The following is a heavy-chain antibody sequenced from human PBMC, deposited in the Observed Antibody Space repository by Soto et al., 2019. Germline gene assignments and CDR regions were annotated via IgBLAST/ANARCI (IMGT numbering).Heavy chain of an antibody. D-gene: IGHD5-18*01. Sequence: SETLSLTCAVYGGSFSGYYWSWIRQPPGKGLEWIGEINHSGSTNYNPSLKSRVTISVDTSKNQFSLKLSSVTAADTAVYYCARGVDTAMVLDYWGQGTLVTVSS. CDR1: GGSFSGYY. CDR2: INHSGST. CDR3: ARGVDTAMVLDY. J-gene: IGHJ4*02. V-gene: IGHV4-34*01.